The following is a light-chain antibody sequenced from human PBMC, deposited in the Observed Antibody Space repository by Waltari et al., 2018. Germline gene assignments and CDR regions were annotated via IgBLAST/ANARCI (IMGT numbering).Light chain of an antibody. V-gene: IGKV1-39*01. J-gene: IGKJ3*01. CDR2: ASS. CDR1: QSISTY. Sequence: DIQMTQSPSSLSASVGDRVTITCRASQSISTYLHWYQQKPWKAPKLLVYASSNFQTGVSSRFSGSGSGTDFTLTISSLEPEDFATYYCQQTYGSPPTFRPGTKVDI. CDR3: QQTYGSPPT.